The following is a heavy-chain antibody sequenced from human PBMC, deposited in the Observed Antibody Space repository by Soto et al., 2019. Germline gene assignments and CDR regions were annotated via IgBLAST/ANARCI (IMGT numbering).Heavy chain of an antibody. J-gene: IGHJ4*02. V-gene: IGHV4-31*03. D-gene: IGHD2-8*01. CDR2: IYYSGTT. CDR1: GGSVSSGGYY. Sequence: PSETLSLTCTVSGGSVSSGGYYWSWIRQHPGTGLEWIGYIYYSGTTYFNPSLKSRASISLDTSKNEFSLKLTSVTAADTAVYYCARRALPQCIHAVCYKDGFWDYWGQGALVTVSS. CDR3: ARRALPQCIHAVCYKDGFWDY.